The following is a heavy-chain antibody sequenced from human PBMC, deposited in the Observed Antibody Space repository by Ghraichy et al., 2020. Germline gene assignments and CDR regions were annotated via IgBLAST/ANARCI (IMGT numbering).Heavy chain of an antibody. V-gene: IGHV3-74*01. CDR1: GFTFSSYW. Sequence: GGSLRLSCAASGFTFSSYWMHWVRQAPGKGLVWVSRINSDGSSTTYADSVKGRFTISRDNAKNTLYLQMNNVRAEDTAVYYCARGERTADHAFDIWGQGTMVTVSS. CDR3: ARGERTADHAFDI. J-gene: IGHJ3*02. CDR2: INSDGSST. D-gene: IGHD1-26*01.